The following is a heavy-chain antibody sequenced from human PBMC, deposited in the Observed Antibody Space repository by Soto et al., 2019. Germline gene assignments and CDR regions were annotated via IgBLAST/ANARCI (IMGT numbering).Heavy chain of an antibody. V-gene: IGHV1-69*13. CDR3: ARDTVELRNCYGMDV. CDR2: IIPIFGTA. D-gene: IGHD1-7*01. J-gene: IGHJ6*02. Sequence: SVKVSCKASGGTFSSYAISWVRQAPGQGLEWMGGIIPIFGTANYAQKFQGRVTITADESTSTAYMELSSLRSEDTAVYYCARDTVELRNCYGMDVWGQGTTVTVSS. CDR1: GGTFSSYA.